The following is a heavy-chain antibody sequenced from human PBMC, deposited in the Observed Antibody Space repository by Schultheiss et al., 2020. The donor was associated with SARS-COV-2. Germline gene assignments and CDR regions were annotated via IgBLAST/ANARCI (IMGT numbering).Heavy chain of an antibody. Sequence: GGSLRLSCAASGFTFSSYGMHWVRQAPGKGLEWVAVIWYDGSNKYYADSVKGRFTISRDNSKNTLYLQMNSLRAEDTAVYYCARAMSRLGAADYWGQGTQVTVSS. CDR3: ARAMSRLGAADY. D-gene: IGHD1-26*01. V-gene: IGHV3-30*19. J-gene: IGHJ4*02. CDR2: IWYDGSNK. CDR1: GFTFSSYG.